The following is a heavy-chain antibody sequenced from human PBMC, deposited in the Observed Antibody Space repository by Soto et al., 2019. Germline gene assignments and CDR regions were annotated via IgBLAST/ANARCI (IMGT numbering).Heavy chain of an antibody. CDR2: INNSGST. CDR1: GGSFSGYY. D-gene: IGHD1-7*01. J-gene: IGHJ2*01. CDR3: ARALHRISLELRVRPWYFDL. Sequence: SETLSLTCAVYGGSFSGYYWSWIRQPPGKGLEWIGEINNSGSTNYNPSLKSRVTISVDTSKNQFSLKLSSVTAADTAVYYCARALHRISLELRVRPWYFDLWGRGTLVTVSS. V-gene: IGHV4-34*01.